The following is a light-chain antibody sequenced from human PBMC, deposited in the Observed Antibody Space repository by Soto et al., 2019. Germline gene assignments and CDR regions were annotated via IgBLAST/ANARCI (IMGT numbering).Light chain of an antibody. J-gene: IGKJ3*01. CDR2: HAS. CDR1: QGIGNY. CDR3: QKYNSAVFT. Sequence: DIQMTQSPSSLSASLGARVTITCRASQGIGNYLAWYQQRPGKVPNLLIYHASTLQSGVPSRFSGSGSGADFTLTISSLQPEDVATYFCQKYNSAVFTFGPGTKVDI. V-gene: IGKV1-27*01.